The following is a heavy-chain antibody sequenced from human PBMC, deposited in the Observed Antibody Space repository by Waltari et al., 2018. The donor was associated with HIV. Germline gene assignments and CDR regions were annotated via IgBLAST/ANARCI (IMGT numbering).Heavy chain of an antibody. J-gene: IGHJ6*02. CDR1: GGSISTYY. V-gene: IGHV4-4*07. D-gene: IGHD1-26*01. CDR3: AREDRWAHGMDV. CDR2: INTSGST. Sequence: QVQLQESGPGLVKPSETLSLSCTVAGGSISTYYWSWIRQPAGKGLEWIGRINTSGSTNYNPSLKSRVTMSVDTSKNQFSLKLSSVTAADTAVYYCAREDRWAHGMDVWGQGTTVTVSS.